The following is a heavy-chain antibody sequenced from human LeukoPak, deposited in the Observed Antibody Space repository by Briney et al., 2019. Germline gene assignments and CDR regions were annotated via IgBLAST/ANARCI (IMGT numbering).Heavy chain of an antibody. D-gene: IGHD1-1*01. CDR1: GGSISSYY. V-gene: IGHV4-59*01. CDR3: ARAPGYSYQDFDY. Sequence: SETLSLTCTVSGGSISSYYWSWIRQPPGKGLEWIGYIYYSGSTNYNPSLKSRVTISVDTSKNQFSLKLSSVTAADPAVYYCARAPGYSYQDFDYWGQGTLVTVSS. J-gene: IGHJ4*02. CDR2: IYYSGST.